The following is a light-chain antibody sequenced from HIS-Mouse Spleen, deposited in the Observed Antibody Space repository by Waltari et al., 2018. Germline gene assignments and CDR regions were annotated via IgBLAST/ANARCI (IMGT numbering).Light chain of an antibody. CDR3: QQYDNLPMYT. Sequence: DIQMTQSPPSLSASVGDRVTITCPASQDISNYLNWYQQKPGKAPKLLIYDASNLETGVPSRFSGSGSGTDFTFTISSLQPEDIATYYCQQYDNLPMYTFGQGTKLEIK. J-gene: IGKJ2*01. V-gene: IGKV1-33*01. CDR2: DAS. CDR1: QDISNY.